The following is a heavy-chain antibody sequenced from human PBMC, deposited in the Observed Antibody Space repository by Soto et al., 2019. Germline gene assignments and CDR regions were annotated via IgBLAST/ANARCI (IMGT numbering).Heavy chain of an antibody. Sequence: SETLSLNCTVSGGSIGSIRYYWGWVRQPPGKGLEWIGSIYYNGITYYDPSLKSRVTISVDTSKTQFSLRLSSVTAADTAYYYCATTSGLAPVGSFDYWGQGTPVTVSA. CDR3: ATTSGLAPVGSFDY. V-gene: IGHV4-39*01. CDR1: GGSIGSIRYY. J-gene: IGHJ4*02. CDR2: IYYNGIT. D-gene: IGHD3-10*01.